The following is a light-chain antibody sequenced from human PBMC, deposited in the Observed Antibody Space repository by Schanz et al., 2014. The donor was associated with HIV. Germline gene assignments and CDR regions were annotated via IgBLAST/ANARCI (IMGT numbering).Light chain of an antibody. CDR2: DVT. CDR3: CSYAGSSTLVV. CDR1: SGDVGRYNY. V-gene: IGLV2-14*03. J-gene: IGLJ2*01. Sequence: QSALTQPASVSGSPGQSITISCTGTSGDVGRYNYVSWYQQHPGQAPKLLIYDVTYRPSGISNRFSGSKSGYTASLTISGLQAEDEADYYCCSYAGSSTLVVFGGGTKLTVL.